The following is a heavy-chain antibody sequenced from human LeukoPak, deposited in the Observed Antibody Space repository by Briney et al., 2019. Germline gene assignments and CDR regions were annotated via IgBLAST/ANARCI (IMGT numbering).Heavy chain of an antibody. CDR3: AKSFWQSLSRYYYYMDV. Sequence: PGGSLRLSCAASGFTFSSYSMNWVRQAPGKGLEWVSAISGSGGSTYYADSVKGRFTISRDNSKNTLYLQMNSLRAADTAVYYCAKSFWQSLSRYYYYMDVWGKGTTVTVSS. D-gene: IGHD2/OR15-2a*01. V-gene: IGHV3-23*01. J-gene: IGHJ6*03. CDR2: ISGSGGST. CDR1: GFTFSSYS.